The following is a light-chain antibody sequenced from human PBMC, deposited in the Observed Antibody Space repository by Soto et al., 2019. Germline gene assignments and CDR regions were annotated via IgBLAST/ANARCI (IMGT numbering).Light chain of an antibody. Sequence: QSALTQSPSASGAPGQTVTISCSGSSSNIGKRTVNWYQQFPGTAPKLIISSDDRRPSGVPDRFSGSKSGTSATLAISGLQSEDEADYYCVAWDDNLQSRVFGTGTKVTVL. CDR2: SDD. CDR3: VAWDDNLQSRV. V-gene: IGLV1-44*01. J-gene: IGLJ1*01. CDR1: SSNIGKRT.